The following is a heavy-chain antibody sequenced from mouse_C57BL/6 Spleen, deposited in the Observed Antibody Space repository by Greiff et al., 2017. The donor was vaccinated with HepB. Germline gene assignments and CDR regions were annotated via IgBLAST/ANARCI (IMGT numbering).Heavy chain of an antibody. D-gene: IGHD1-1*01. CDR2: IDPSDSET. CDR1: GYTFTSYW. J-gene: IGHJ3*01. CDR3: ARSGYYGSSRTWFAY. V-gene: IGHV1-52*01. Sequence: QVQLQQPGAELVRPGSSVKLSCKASGYTFTSYWMHWVKQRPIQGLEWIGNIDPSDSETHYNQKFKDKATLTVDKSSSTAYMQLSSLTSEDSAVYYCARSGYYGSSRTWFAYWGQETLVTVSA.